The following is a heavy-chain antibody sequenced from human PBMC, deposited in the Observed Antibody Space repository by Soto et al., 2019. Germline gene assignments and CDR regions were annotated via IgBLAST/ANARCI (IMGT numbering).Heavy chain of an antibody. V-gene: IGHV4-38-2*02. J-gene: IGHJ6*02. D-gene: IGHD6-6*01. CDR1: GYSISSGYY. CDR3: ARVHSIATPDYYYYGMDV. CDR2: IYHSGST. Sequence: SETLSLTFSVSGYSISSGYYWGWMGQPPVKGLEWIGSIYHSGSTYYNPSLKRRVTISVDTSKNQFSLKLSSVTAADTAVYYCARVHSIATPDYYYYGMDVWGQGTTVTVS.